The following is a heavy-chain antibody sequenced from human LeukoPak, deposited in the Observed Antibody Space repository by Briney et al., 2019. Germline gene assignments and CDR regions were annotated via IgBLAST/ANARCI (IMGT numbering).Heavy chain of an antibody. CDR3: ARGAAVVSPDYYYYGMDV. CDR1: GGSINSSNYY. CDR2: VYYSGST. D-gene: IGHD4-23*01. J-gene: IGHJ6*02. V-gene: IGHV4-39*02. Sequence: SETLSLTCTVSGGSINSSNYYWGWIRQPPGKGLEWIGSVYYSGSTHYNPSLKSQVTISVDTSKNHFSLRLSSVTAADTAVYYCARGAAVVSPDYYYYGMDVWGQGTTVTVSS.